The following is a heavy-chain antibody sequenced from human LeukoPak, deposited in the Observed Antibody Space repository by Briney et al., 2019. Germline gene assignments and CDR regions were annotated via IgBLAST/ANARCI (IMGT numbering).Heavy chain of an antibody. J-gene: IGHJ2*01. CDR3: ARDRAAIGIYWYFDL. CDR1: GITFSIYW. D-gene: IGHD6-13*01. CDR2: INSDGSST. V-gene: IGHV3-74*01. Sequence: GGSLRLSCAASGITFSIYWTHWVRHTPGKGLVWVSHINSDGSSTTYADSVKGRSTISRDNSKNTLYMQMNSLRVEDTAVYYCARDRAAIGIYWYFDLWGRGTPVTVSS.